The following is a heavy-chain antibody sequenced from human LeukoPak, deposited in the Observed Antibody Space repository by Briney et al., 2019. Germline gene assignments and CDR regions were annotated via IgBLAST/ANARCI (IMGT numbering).Heavy chain of an antibody. V-gene: IGHV3-74*01. CDR2: IDSDGSGT. D-gene: IGHD2-8*01. CDR3: VTQWDY. Sequence: PGGSLRLSCAASGFTFSSYWMHWVRQVPGKGLVWVAQIDSDGSGTSYADSVKGQFTISRDNAKNTLYLQMNSLRADDTAVYYCVTQWDYWGQGTLVTVSS. CDR1: GFTFSSYW. J-gene: IGHJ4*02.